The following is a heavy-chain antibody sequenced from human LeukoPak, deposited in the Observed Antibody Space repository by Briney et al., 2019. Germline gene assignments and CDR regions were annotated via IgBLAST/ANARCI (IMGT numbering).Heavy chain of an antibody. V-gene: IGHV3-30*02. D-gene: IGHD3-3*01. CDR1: GFTFSSYG. Sequence: GGSLRLSCAASGFTFSSYGLHWVRQAPGKGLAGVAFIRYDGSNKYYADSVKGRFTSASDNSKNTLYLQMNSLGAEDTAVYYCAKAFRFWSGYSINWFDPWGQGTLVTVSS. CDR3: AKAFRFWSGYSINWFDP. J-gene: IGHJ5*02. CDR2: IRYDGSNK.